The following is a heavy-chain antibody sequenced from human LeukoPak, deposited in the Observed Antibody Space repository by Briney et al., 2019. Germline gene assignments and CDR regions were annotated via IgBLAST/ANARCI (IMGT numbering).Heavy chain of an antibody. J-gene: IGHJ4*02. Sequence: PSETLSLTCTVSGGSISSSSYYWGWIRRPPGKGLEWIGSIYYSGSTYYNPSLKSRVTISVDTSKNQFSLKLSSVTAADTAVYYCARVGHGSSGWYRQNDYWGQGTLVTVSS. CDR2: IYYSGST. CDR1: GGSISSSSYY. D-gene: IGHD6-19*01. CDR3: ARVGHGSSGWYRQNDY. V-gene: IGHV4-39*07.